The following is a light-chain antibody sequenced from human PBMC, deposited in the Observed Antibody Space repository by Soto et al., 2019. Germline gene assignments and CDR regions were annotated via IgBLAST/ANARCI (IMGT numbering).Light chain of an antibody. J-gene: IGKJ5*01. V-gene: IGKV1-39*01. CDR3: QQYNSYPPT. CDR1: QSISSY. Sequence: DIQMTQSPSSLSASVGDRVTITCRASQSISSYLNWYQHKPGKAPKLLIYAASSFQSGVPSRFSGSESGTDFTLTISSLQPEDFATYYCQQYNSYPPTFGQGTRLEIK. CDR2: AAS.